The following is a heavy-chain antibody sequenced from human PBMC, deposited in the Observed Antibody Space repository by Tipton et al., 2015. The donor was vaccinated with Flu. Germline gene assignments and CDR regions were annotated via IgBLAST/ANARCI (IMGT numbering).Heavy chain of an antibody. CDR2: IYYGGSP. V-gene: IGHV4-59*03. CDR3: VHGGGVYSDY. D-gene: IGHD3-10*01. J-gene: IGHJ4*02. Sequence: TLSLTCSVSGGSISDYYWSWVRQVPGKGLEWVAYIYYGGSPNYNPSLESRVTIFADPSKNEFYLNLRSVTAADTAIYYCVHGGGVYSDYWGQGTLATVSS. CDR1: GGSISDYY.